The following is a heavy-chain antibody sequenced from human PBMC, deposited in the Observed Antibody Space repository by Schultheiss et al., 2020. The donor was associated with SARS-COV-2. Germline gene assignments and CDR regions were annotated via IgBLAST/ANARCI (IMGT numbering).Heavy chain of an antibody. V-gene: IGHV1-69*06. CDR3: ARVYGASGDMSGGYFTY. J-gene: IGHJ4*02. CDR1: GYTFTGYY. CDR2: IIPIFGTA. Sequence: SVKVSCKASGYTFTGYYMHWVRQAPGQGLEWLGGIIPIFGTANYAQKFQGRVTITADKSTNTAYLEVKSLRSEDTAVYFCARVYGASGDMSGGYFTYWGQGTLVTVSS. D-gene: IGHD2-21*01.